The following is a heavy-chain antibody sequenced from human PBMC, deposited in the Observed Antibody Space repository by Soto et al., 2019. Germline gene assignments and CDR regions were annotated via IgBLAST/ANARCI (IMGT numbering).Heavy chain of an antibody. Sequence: SETLSLTCTVSGGSISSGDYYWSWIRQPPGKGLEWIGYIYYSGSTYYNPSLKSRVTISVDTSKNQFSLKLSSVTAADTAVYYCARGRPARTSIFHYYDSSGQDDYWGQGTLVTVSS. V-gene: IGHV4-30-4*01. J-gene: IGHJ4*02. CDR2: IYYSGST. D-gene: IGHD3-22*01. CDR1: GGSISSGDYY. CDR3: ARGRPARTSIFHYYDSSGQDDY.